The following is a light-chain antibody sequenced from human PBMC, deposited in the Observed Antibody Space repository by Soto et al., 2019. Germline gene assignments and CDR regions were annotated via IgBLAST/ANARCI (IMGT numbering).Light chain of an antibody. CDR1: TSDVGGYNY. CDR2: DVS. Sequence: QSVLTQPASVSGSPGQSITISCTGTTSDVGGYNYISWYQHYPGKAPKLMIYDVSSRPSGVSDRFSGSKSGNTASLTISGVQAEDEADYYCSSFRSSSTYVFGTGTKVTVL. CDR3: SSFRSSSTYV. J-gene: IGLJ1*01. V-gene: IGLV2-14*03.